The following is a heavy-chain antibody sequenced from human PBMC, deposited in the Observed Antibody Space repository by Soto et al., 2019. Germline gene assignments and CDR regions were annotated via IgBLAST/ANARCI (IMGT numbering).Heavy chain of an antibody. V-gene: IGHV4-4*07. CDR3: ARSPAYGDYANLDT. CDR2: IHSTRSP. D-gene: IGHD4-17*01. J-gene: IGHJ5*02. CDR1: GDSVSKYY. Sequence: ETLSLTCTVSGDSVSKYYWNWIRQPAGKGLEWIGRIHSTRSPNYNPSLKSRVTMSVDTSKNQFSLKLNLTSVTAADTAVYYCARSPAYGDYANLDTWGQGTLVTV.